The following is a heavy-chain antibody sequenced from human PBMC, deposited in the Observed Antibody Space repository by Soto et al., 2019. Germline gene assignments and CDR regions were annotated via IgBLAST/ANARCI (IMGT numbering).Heavy chain of an antibody. J-gene: IGHJ4*02. V-gene: IGHV3-23*01. CDR1: GFTFRNFA. CDR2: ISDTGGNT. CDR3: AHLTNARL. Sequence: VQLLGSGGGLVQPGGSLRLSCAASGFTFRNFAMSWVRQAPGKGLQWVSAISDTGGNTYYADSVKGRFNISRDNSKNTLYLQMNSLGAEDTAVYYFAHLTNARLWGQGTLVTVSS. D-gene: IGHD2-2*01.